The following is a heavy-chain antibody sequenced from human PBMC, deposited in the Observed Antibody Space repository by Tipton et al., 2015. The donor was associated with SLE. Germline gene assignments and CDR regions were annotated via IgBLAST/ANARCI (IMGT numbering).Heavy chain of an antibody. CDR2: IYTSGST. CDR3: ARFTMVQDYYFDY. J-gene: IGHJ4*02. D-gene: IGHD3-10*01. V-gene: IGHV4-61*02. Sequence: TLSLTCTVSGGSISSGSYYWSWIRQPAGKGLEWIGRIYTSGSTNYNPSLKSRVTISVDTSKNQFSLKLSSVTAADTAVYYCARFTMVQDYYFDYWGQGTLVTVSS. CDR1: GGSISSGSYY.